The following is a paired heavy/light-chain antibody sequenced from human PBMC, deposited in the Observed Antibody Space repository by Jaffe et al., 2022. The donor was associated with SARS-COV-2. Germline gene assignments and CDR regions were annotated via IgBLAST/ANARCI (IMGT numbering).Light chain of an antibody. V-gene: IGLV2-8*01. CDR2: EVS. Sequence: QSALTQPPSASGSPGQSVTISCTGTSSDVGGYNYVSWYQQHPGKAPKLMIYEVSKRPSGVPDRFSGSKSGNTASLTVSGLQAEDEADYYCSSYAGSNIFVVFGGGTKLTVL. CDR3: SSYAGSNIFVV. J-gene: IGLJ2*01. CDR1: SSDVGGYNY.
Heavy chain of an antibody. CDR1: GFTFSSYA. D-gene: IGHD3-9*01. V-gene: IGHV3-23*01. Sequence: EVQLLESGGGLVQPGGSLRLSCAASGFTFSSYAMSWVRQAPGKGLEWVSAISGSGGSTYYADSVKGRFTISRDNSKNTLYLQMNSLRAEDTAVYYCAKDLLVLRYFDWPSAEFDYWGQGTLVTVSS. CDR2: ISGSGGST. J-gene: IGHJ4*02. CDR3: AKDLLVLRYFDWPSAEFDY.